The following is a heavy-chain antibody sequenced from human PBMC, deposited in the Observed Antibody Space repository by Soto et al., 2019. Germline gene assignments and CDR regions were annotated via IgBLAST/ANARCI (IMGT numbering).Heavy chain of an antibody. J-gene: IGHJ4*01. CDR2: ISGSGGST. CDR1: GFTFSSYA. CDR3: AIAMAGKWPPFYN. Sequence: GGSLRLSCAASGFTFSSYAMSWVRQAPGKGLEWVSAISGSGGSTYYAESVKGRFTMSRDISKNTLYLQMDSLRPEDTAVYYCAIAMAGKWPPFYNWGHGSLVTVSS. V-gene: IGHV3-23*01. D-gene: IGHD6-19*01.